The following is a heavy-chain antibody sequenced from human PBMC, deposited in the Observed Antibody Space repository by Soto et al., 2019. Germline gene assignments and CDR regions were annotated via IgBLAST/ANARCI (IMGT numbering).Heavy chain of an antibody. CDR3: ARDQGGPFDY. V-gene: IGHV4-59*01. CDR2: IYYSGSS. J-gene: IGHJ4*02. CDR1: GVSFSTYY. Sequence: QVQLQESGPGLVKPSETLSLTCTVSGVSFSTYYWSWIRQAPGKGLEWIGYIYYSGSSNYNPSLKSRVTMSVDTSKNQLSQKLSSVTAADTAVYYCARDQGGPFDYWGQGTLVTVSS. D-gene: IGHD2-15*01.